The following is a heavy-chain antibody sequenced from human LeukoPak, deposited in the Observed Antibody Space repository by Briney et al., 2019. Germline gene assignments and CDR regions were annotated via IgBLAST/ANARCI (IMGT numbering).Heavy chain of an antibody. Sequence: ASVKVSCKTSGYTFTDYYMHWVRQAPGQGLEWMGWINPNSGGTNYAQKFQGRVTMTRDTSISTAYMETSRLISDDTAVYYCARDRGRISDYYGSGRSLQYYMDVWGKGTTVTVSS. V-gene: IGHV1-2*02. CDR3: ARDRGRISDYYGSGRSLQYYMDV. D-gene: IGHD3-10*01. J-gene: IGHJ6*03. CDR2: INPNSGGT. CDR1: GYTFTDYY.